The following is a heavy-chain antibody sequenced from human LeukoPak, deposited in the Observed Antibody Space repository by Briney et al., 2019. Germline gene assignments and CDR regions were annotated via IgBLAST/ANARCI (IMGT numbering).Heavy chain of an antibody. V-gene: IGHV3-23*01. CDR2: ISGSGGST. CDR3: AKTYDSLPVRFQH. Sequence: GGSLRLSCAASGFTFSSYAMSWVRQAPRKGLEWVSAISGSGGSTYYADSVKGRFTISRDNSKNTLYLQMNSLRAEDTAVYYCAKTYDSLPVRFQHWGQGTLVTVSS. CDR1: GFTFSSYA. J-gene: IGHJ1*01. D-gene: IGHD3-22*01.